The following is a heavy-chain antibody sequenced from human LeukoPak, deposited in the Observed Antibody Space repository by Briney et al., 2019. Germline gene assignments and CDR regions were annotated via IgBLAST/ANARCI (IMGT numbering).Heavy chain of an antibody. CDR3: ARDDIAATGMAFDY. Sequence: GGSLRLSCAASGFTFSSYWMSWVRQAPGKGLEWVANTKQDGSEKYYVDSVKGRFTISRDIAKNSLYLQMNSLRAEDTALYYCARDDIAATGMAFDYWGQGTLVTVSS. J-gene: IGHJ4*02. D-gene: IGHD6-13*01. CDR2: TKQDGSEK. V-gene: IGHV3-7*01. CDR1: GFTFSSYW.